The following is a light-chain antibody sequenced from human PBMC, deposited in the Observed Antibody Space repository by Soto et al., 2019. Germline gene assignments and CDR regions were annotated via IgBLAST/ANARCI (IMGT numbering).Light chain of an antibody. CDR3: QHYNNWPPWT. CDR2: EAS. J-gene: IGKJ1*01. CDR1: QSVSSN. Sequence: EIVLTQSPGTLSLSPGERATLSCRASQSVSSNLAWYQQKPGQAPSLLIYEASTRAPGTPDRFSGSGSGTDFTLTVSSLQSEDFAVYYCQHYNNWPPWTFGQGTKVDIK. V-gene: IGKV3D-15*01.